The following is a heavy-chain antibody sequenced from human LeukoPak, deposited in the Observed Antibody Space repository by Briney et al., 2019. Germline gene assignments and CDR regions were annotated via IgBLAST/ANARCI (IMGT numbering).Heavy chain of an antibody. V-gene: IGHV1-46*01. D-gene: IGHD1-26*01. CDR1: GYTFTSYY. Sequence: ASVRVSCKASGYTFTSYYMHWVRQAPGQGLEWMGIINPSGGSTSYAQRFQGRVTMTRDMSTSTVYMELSSLRSEDTAVYYCARDPIVGATTRLFDYWGQGTLVTVSS. CDR2: INPSGGST. CDR3: ARDPIVGATTRLFDY. J-gene: IGHJ4*02.